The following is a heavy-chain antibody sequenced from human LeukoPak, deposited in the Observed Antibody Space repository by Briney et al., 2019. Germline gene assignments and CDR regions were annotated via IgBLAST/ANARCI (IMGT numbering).Heavy chain of an antibody. D-gene: IGHD3-22*01. J-gene: IGHJ6*02. CDR3: ARTLRLLPYGMDV. V-gene: IGHV4-39*07. Sequence: SETLSLTCTVSGGSISSSSYYWGWIRQPPGKGLEWIGSIYYSGSTYYNPSLKSRVTISLDTSKNQFSLKLSSVTAADTAVYYCARTLRLLPYGMDVWGQGTTVTVSS. CDR1: GGSISSSSYY. CDR2: IYYSGST.